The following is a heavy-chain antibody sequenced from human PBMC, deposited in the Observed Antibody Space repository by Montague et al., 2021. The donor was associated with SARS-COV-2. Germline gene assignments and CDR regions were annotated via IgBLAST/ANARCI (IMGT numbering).Heavy chain of an antibody. CDR1: GGSITGYY. J-gene: IGHJ3*02. CDR3: VRDHPYGGPRGAYDI. CDR2: IYDGRAV. D-gene: IGHD4-23*01. V-gene: IGHV4-59*01. Sequence: SETLSLTYTVSGGSITGYYWSWLRRSPGKGLEWIAYIYDGRAVNYNPSLGSRVTISTDTSKNQLSLKVNSVSAADTAVYYCVRDHPYGGPRGAYDIWGQGTVVTVSS.